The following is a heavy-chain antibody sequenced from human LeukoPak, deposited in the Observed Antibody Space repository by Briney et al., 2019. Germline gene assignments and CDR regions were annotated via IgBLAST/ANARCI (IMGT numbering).Heavy chain of an antibody. J-gene: IGHJ4*02. D-gene: IGHD5-24*01. CDR1: GGSISSYY. V-gene: IGHV4-4*07. Sequence: PSETLSLTCAVSGGSISSYYWSWIRQPAGKGLEWIGRIYTSGSTNYNPSLKSRVTMSVDTSKNQFSLKLSSVTAADTAVYYCARLFVSRSRDGYNYVLDYWGQGTLVTVPS. CDR3: ARLFVSRSRDGYNYVLDY. CDR2: IYTSGST.